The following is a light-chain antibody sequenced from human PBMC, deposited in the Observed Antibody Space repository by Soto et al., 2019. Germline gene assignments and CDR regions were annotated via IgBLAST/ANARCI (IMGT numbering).Light chain of an antibody. Sequence: EIVMTQSPVTLSVSPGERATLSCRASQSVSNNYLAWYQQKPGQAPRLLIYGASTRTIAIPARFSGSGSGTDFTLTISSLQSEDFAVYYCQQYNNWPRTFGQGTKVDIK. CDR2: GAS. CDR1: QSVSNN. CDR3: QQYNNWPRT. J-gene: IGKJ1*01. V-gene: IGKV3-15*01.